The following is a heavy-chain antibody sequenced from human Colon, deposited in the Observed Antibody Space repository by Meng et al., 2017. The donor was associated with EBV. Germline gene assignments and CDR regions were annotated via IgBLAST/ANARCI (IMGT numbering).Heavy chain of an antibody. D-gene: IGHD3-3*01. Sequence: VQLVGFGGGLVKHGEFLGLSCAASGFTFTNPHMTWVRQAPGKGLEWVSYISSSGLTSYYTDSVKGRFTISRDNAGNSLYLQMKSLRAEDTAVYYCVNYDFWSGPVWGQGTLVTVSS. J-gene: IGHJ4*02. CDR1: GFTFTNPH. V-gene: IGHV3-11*01. CDR2: ISSSGLTS. CDR3: VNYDFWSGPV.